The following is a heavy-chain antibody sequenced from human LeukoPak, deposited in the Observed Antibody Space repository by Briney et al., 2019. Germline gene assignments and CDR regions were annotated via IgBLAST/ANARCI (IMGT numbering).Heavy chain of an antibody. V-gene: IGHV1-69*05. Sequence: SVKVSCKASGDTLSSDAVNWVRQAPGQGLEWMGGIIPMFGTTIFAPKFQGRLTVTTDASTSTGYMELTSLQSEDTAVYYCATLAYSGFGPRSDSDYWGQGTLVTVSS. CDR1: GDTLSSDA. D-gene: IGHD5-12*01. J-gene: IGHJ4*02. CDR2: IIPMFGTT. CDR3: ATLAYSGFGPRSDSDY.